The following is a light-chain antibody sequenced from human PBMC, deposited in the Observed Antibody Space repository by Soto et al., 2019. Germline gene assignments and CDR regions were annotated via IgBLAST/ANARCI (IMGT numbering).Light chain of an antibody. CDR3: SSYTSSSTLV. Sequence: QSVLTQPASVSGSPGQSITISCTGTSSDVGGYNYVSWYQQRPGKAPKLMIYDVSNRPSGVSNRFSGSKSGNTASLTISGLQTEDEADYYCSSYTSSSTLVFGGGTKLTVL. V-gene: IGLV2-14*01. CDR2: DVS. CDR1: SSDVGGYNY. J-gene: IGLJ2*01.